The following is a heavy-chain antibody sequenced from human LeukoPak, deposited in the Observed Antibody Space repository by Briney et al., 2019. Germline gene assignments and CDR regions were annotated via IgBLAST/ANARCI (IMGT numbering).Heavy chain of an antibody. J-gene: IGHJ4*02. CDR3: ARAKYHGSGSYYKGAYYFDY. CDR2: IIPIFGTA. V-gene: IGHV1-69*06. Sequence: SVKVSCKASGGTFSSYAISWVRQAPGQGLEWMGGIIPIFGTANYAQKFQGRVTITADKSTSTAYMELSSLRSEDTAVYYCARAKYHGSGSYYKGAYYFDYWGQGTLVTVSS. D-gene: IGHD3-10*01. CDR1: GGTFSSYA.